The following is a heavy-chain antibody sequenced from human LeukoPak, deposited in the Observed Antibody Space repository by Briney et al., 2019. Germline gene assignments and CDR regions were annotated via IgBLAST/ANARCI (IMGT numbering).Heavy chain of an antibody. J-gene: IGHJ3*02. CDR3: ARMQQLVLGAFDI. D-gene: IGHD6-13*01. V-gene: IGHV3-11*04. Sequence: GGSLRLSCAASGFTFSDYYMSWIRQAPGKGLEWVSYISSSGSTICYADSVKGRFTISRDNTKNSQYLQMNSLRAEDTAVYYCARMQQLVLGAFDIWGQGTMVTVSS. CDR1: GFTFSDYY. CDR2: ISSSGSTI.